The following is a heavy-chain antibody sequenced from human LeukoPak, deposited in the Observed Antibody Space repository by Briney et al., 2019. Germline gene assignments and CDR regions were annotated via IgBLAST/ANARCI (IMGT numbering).Heavy chain of an antibody. CDR3: VRDGGSYFGSPNFDY. J-gene: IGHJ4*02. V-gene: IGHV4-4*07. Sequence: SETLSLTCTVSGGSISSYYWSWIRQPAGKGLEWIGRIYTSGSTNYNPSLKSRVTMSVDTSKNQFSLKLSSVTAADTAVYYCVRDGGSYFGSPNFDYWGQGTLVTVSS. D-gene: IGHD1-26*01. CDR1: GGSISSYY. CDR2: IYTSGST.